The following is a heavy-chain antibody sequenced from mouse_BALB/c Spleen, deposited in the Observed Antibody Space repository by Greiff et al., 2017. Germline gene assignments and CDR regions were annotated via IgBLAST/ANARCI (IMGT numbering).Heavy chain of an antibody. CDR2: IYPGDGDT. J-gene: IGHJ2*01. Sequence: VQLQQSGPELVKPGASVKISCKASGYAFSSSWMNWVKQRPGQGLEWIGRIYPGDGDTNYNGKFKGKATLTADKSSSTAYMQLSSLTSVDSAVYFCARSVDGYFFDYWGQGTTLTVSS. CDR1: GYAFSSSW. V-gene: IGHV1-82*01. CDR3: ARSVDGYFFDY. D-gene: IGHD2-3*01.